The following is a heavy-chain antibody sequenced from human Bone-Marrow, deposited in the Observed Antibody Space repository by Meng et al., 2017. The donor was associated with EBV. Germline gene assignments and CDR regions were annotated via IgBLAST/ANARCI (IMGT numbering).Heavy chain of an antibody. CDR2: MNPNSGNT. J-gene: IGHJ4*02. CDR1: GYTFTSYD. Sequence: QVQLVQSGAEVKKPXXSGKVXRKASGYTFTSYDINWVRQATGQGLEWMGWMNPNSGNTGYAQKFQGRVTMTRNTSISTAYMELSSLRSEDTAVYYCARSPSNGGSYFDYWGQGTLVTVSS. D-gene: IGHD1-26*01. CDR3: ARSPSNGGSYFDY. V-gene: IGHV1-8*01.